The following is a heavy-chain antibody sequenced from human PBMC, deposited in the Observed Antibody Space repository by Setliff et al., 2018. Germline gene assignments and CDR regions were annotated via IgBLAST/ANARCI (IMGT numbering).Heavy chain of an antibody. D-gene: IGHD2-2*01. Sequence: PSETLSLTCAVSGGSISSHYWSWIRQPPGKGLEWIGYIHYSGTTNYNPSLKSRVTLSLDTAKNQFSLELRAVTAADTAVYYCAICRYQVPYNYWGQGSLVTVSS. CDR1: GGSISSHY. J-gene: IGHJ4*02. CDR3: AICRYQVPYNY. V-gene: IGHV4-59*11. CDR2: IHYSGTT.